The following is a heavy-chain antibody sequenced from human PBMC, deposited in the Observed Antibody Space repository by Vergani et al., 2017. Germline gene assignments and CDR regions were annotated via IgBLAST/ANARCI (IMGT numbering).Heavy chain of an antibody. J-gene: IGHJ3*02. CDR1: GGTFSSYA. Sequence: QVQLVQSGAEVKKPGSSVKVSCKASGGTFSSYAISWVRQAPGQGLEWMGGIIPIFGTANYAQKFQGRVTITADKSTSTAYMELSSLRSEETAVYYCASNLYYYDSSGYYYDSFAFDIWGQGTMVTVSS. D-gene: IGHD3-22*01. CDR2: IIPIFGTA. CDR3: ASNLYYYDSSGYYYDSFAFDI. V-gene: IGHV1-69*06.